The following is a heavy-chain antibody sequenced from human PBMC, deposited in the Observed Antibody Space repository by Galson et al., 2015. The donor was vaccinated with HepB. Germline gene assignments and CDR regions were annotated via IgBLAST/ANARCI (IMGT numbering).Heavy chain of an antibody. J-gene: IGHJ6*02. Sequence: SLRLSCAASGFTFSSYAMSWVRQAPGKGLEWVSAISGSGGSTYYADSVKGRFTISRDNSKNTLYLQMNSLRAEDTAVYYCAKAIVVVPAAINYYYGMDVWGQGTTVTVSS. CDR2: ISGSGGST. V-gene: IGHV3-23*01. CDR1: GFTFSSYA. D-gene: IGHD2-2*01. CDR3: AKAIVVVPAAINYYYGMDV.